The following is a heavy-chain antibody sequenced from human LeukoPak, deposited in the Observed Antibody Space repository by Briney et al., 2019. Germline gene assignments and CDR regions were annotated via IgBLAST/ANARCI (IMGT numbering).Heavy chain of an antibody. J-gene: IGHJ5*02. CDR2: IYPGDSDT. CDR1: GYNFNSYW. V-gene: IGHV5-51*01. CDR3: TRQAAILTGSDFWFDP. Sequence: GESLKISCQGSGYNFNSYWIGWVRQMPGQGLEWVGVIYPGDSDTTYNPSFEGQVTISADKSITTAYLQWSSLKASDTAIYYCTRQAAILTGSDFWFDPWGQGTLVTVSS. D-gene: IGHD3-9*01.